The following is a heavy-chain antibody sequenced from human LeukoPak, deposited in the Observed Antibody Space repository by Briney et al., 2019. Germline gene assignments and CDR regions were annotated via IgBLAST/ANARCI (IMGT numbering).Heavy chain of an antibody. CDR1: GGTFSSYA. CDR2: IIPIFGTA. Sequence: SVKVSCKASGGTFSSYAISWVLQAPGQGLEWMGRIIPIFGTANYAQKFQGRVTITTDESTSTAYMELSSLRSEDTAVYYCARDQLLTYYYDSSGYFDAFDIWGQGTMVTVSS. D-gene: IGHD3-22*01. V-gene: IGHV1-69*05. CDR3: ARDQLLTYYYDSSGYFDAFDI. J-gene: IGHJ3*02.